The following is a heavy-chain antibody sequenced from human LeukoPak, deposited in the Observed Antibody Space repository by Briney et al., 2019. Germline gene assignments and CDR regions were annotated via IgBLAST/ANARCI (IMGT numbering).Heavy chain of an antibody. D-gene: IGHD2-2*01. J-gene: IGHJ3*02. CDR3: ARDTGYCSSTSCYGAFDI. V-gene: IGHV3-53*01. CDR1: GFTVSSNY. CDR2: IYSGGST. Sequence: PGGSLRLSCAASGFTVSSNYMSWVRQAPGKGLECVSVIYSGGSTYYADSVKGRFTISRDNSKNTLYLQMNSLRAEDTAVYYCARDTGYCSSTSCYGAFDIWGQGTMVTVSS.